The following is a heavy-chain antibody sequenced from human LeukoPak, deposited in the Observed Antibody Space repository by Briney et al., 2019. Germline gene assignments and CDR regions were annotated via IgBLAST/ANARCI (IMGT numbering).Heavy chain of an antibody. Sequence: ASVNVSCKASGGTFSSYAISWVRQAPGQGLEWMGWINTNTGNPTYAQGFTGRFVFSLDTSVSTAYLQISSLKAEDTAVYYCARVGYDFWSGFLNDAFDIWGQGTMVTVSS. CDR2: INTNTGNP. V-gene: IGHV7-4-1*02. J-gene: IGHJ3*02. CDR1: GGTFSSYA. D-gene: IGHD3-3*01. CDR3: ARVGYDFWSGFLNDAFDI.